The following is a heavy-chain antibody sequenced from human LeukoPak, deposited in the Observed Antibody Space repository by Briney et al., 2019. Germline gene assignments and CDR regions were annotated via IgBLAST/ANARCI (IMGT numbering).Heavy chain of an antibody. J-gene: IGHJ4*02. CDR3: ARFDYDYVWGSYRMGYFDY. CDR2: IYPGDSDT. D-gene: IGHD3-16*02. CDR1: GYIFTSYW. V-gene: IGHV5-51*01. Sequence: GESLEISCQGSGYIFTSYWIGWGRQVPGKGLEWRGIIYPGDSDTRDSPSFQGQVTISADKSIRTAYLQWRNLEAPDTAMYYCARFDYDYVWGSYRMGYFDYWGQGTLVTVSS.